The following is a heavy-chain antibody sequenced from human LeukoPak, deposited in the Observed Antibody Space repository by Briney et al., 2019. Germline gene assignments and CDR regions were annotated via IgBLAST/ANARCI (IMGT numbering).Heavy chain of an antibody. CDR1: GYTFTNNY. J-gene: IGHJ4*02. CDR3: TRDLLGFATTPLSD. D-gene: IGHD4-17*01. V-gene: IGHV1-2*02. Sequence: ASVKVSCKASGYTFTNNYIHWVRQPPGHGLEWMGWINPNRGDTNYAQKFQGRVTMTRDTSISTAFMELTRLTSDDTAVYYCTRDLLGFATTPLSDWGQGTLVTVSS. CDR2: INPNRGDT.